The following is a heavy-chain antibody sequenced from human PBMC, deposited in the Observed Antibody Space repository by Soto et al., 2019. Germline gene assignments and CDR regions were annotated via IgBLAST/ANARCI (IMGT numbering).Heavy chain of an antibody. CDR2: IIPSSGST. D-gene: IGHD1-26*01. CDR3: ARDQYSGSFLY. J-gene: IGHJ4*02. V-gene: IGHV1-2*02. Sequence: QVHLEQSGAEVKKAGASVKVSCKASGYSFTDYHMHWLRQAPGQGVEWVGWIIPSSGSTNYAQKFQGRVTMTRDTAITTVYMELRRLTSDYTAVYYCARDQYSGSFLYWGQGTLVTVSS. CDR1: GYSFTDYH.